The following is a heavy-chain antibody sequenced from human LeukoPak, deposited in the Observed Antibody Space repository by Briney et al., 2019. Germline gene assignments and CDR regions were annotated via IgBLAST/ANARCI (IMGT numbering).Heavy chain of an antibody. CDR3: ARLTTTSPPAFDY. CDR1: GFTFSTYW. V-gene: IGHV3-7*01. Sequence: PGGSLRLSCAASGFTFSTYWMNWVRQPPGKGLEWVANINQDGSEKYYVDSVKGRLTVARDNAKDSLYLQINSLRAEDTAVYYCARLTTTSPPAFDYWGQGTLVTVSS. D-gene: IGHD4/OR15-4a*01. CDR2: INQDGSEK. J-gene: IGHJ4*02.